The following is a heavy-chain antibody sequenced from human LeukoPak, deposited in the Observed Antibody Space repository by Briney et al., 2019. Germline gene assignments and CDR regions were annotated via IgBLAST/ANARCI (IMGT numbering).Heavy chain of an antibody. CDR3: ARAVCPTIKFCDSSYFMDV. J-gene: IGHJ6*03. CDR1: GFSFDDLG. D-gene: IGHD6-6*01. Sequence: GGSLRLSRAASGFSFDDLGMTWVRHVPGKGLEWVAGINWNGASTGYADSVRGRFTISRDNAKNSLYLQMNSLRAEDTALYYCARAVCPTIKFCDSSYFMDVWGKGTTVNVS. CDR2: INWNGAST. V-gene: IGHV3-20*04.